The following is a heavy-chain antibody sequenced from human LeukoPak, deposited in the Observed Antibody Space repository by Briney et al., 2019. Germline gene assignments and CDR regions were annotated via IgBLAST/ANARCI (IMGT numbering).Heavy chain of an antibody. Sequence: SQTLSLTCAISGDSVSSNSAAWNWSRQSPSRGLEWLGRTYYRSKWYNYYAVSVKSRITINPDPSKNQLSLQLNSVTPEDTAVYYCARGGARSSGWLIDYWGQGTLVTVSS. CDR3: ARGGARSSGWLIDY. D-gene: IGHD6-19*01. CDR2: TYYRSKWYN. V-gene: IGHV6-1*01. J-gene: IGHJ4*02. CDR1: GDSVSSNSAA.